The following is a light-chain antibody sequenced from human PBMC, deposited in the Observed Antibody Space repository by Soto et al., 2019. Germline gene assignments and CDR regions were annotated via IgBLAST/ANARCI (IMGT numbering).Light chain of an antibody. CDR1: QGIGNS. Sequence: DIQMTQSPSSLSASVGDRVTITCRASQGIGNSLAWYQQKPGEVPTLLIYDASTLHSGVPPRFSGSGSGTDFTLTVSSLHPEDVATYYCLMCGGAPWTFGQGTKVEV. J-gene: IGKJ1*01. CDR3: LMCGGAPWT. V-gene: IGKV1-27*01. CDR2: DAS.